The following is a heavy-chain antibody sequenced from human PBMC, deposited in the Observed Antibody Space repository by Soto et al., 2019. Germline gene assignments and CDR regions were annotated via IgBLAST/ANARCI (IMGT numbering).Heavy chain of an antibody. CDR1: GGPISSSGHF. CDR2: IYYTGTT. D-gene: IGHD1-26*01. J-gene: IGHJ4*02. CDR3: ARRVYSGSGRDYFDR. Sequence: QLQLQESGPGLVKPSETLSLICSVSGGPISSSGHFWAWIRQPPGRGLEWLATIYYTGTTYYNPSLKSRLTISMDTSKGQFSLDLTSMTAADTALYFCARRVYSGSGRDYFDRWGQGSLVTVSS. V-gene: IGHV4-39*01.